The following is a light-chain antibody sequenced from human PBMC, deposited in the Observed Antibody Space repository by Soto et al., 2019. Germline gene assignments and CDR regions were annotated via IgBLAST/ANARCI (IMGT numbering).Light chain of an antibody. J-gene: IGLJ2*01. CDR3: AAWDDSLSGYVV. Sequence: QSVLTQPPSASGTPGQRVTISCSGSSSNIGSNYVYWYQQLPGTAPKLLIYRNNQRPSGVPDRFSGSKSGTSASLAISGLRSEDEALYYCAAWDDSLSGYVVFGGGTQLTVL. CDR1: SSNIGSNY. CDR2: RNN. V-gene: IGLV1-47*01.